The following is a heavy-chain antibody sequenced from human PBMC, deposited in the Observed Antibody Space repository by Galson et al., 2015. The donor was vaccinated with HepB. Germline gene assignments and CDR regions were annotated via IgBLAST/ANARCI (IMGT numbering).Heavy chain of an antibody. CDR1: GFTFSSYA. CDR3: AKVPIRYFDWSTRWDYFDY. Sequence: SLRLSCAASGFTFSSYAMSWVRQAPGKGLEWVSAISGSGGSTYYADSVKGRFTISRDNSKNTLYLQMNSLRAEDTAVYYCAKVPIRYFDWSTRWDYFDYWGQGTLVTVSS. CDR2: ISGSGGST. V-gene: IGHV3-23*01. D-gene: IGHD3-9*01. J-gene: IGHJ4*02.